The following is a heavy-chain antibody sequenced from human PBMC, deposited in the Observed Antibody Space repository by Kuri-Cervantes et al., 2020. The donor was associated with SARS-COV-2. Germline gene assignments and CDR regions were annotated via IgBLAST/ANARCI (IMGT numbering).Heavy chain of an antibody. V-gene: IGHV3-13*01. CDR2: IATSCDT. D-gene: IGHD3-10*01. CDR3: VREAPGSAAGITSFDL. J-gene: IGHJ2*01. CDR1: GLTLSACD. Sequence: SLKTSFASPGLTLSACDMHWVRQVTGNGLECVSTIATSCDTYYLNSVKGRFTISRESARNSLYLQINSLRVEATAVYYCVREAPGSAAGITSFDLWGRGTLVTVSS.